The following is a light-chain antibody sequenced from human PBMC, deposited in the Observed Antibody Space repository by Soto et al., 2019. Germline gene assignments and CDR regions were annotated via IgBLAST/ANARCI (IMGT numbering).Light chain of an antibody. CDR1: SSNIGSNY. V-gene: IGLV1-47*01. CDR2: RNN. J-gene: IGLJ2*01. CDR3: AACDDSLSGPV. Sequence: QSVLTQPPSASGTPVQRVTISCSGSSSNIGSNYVYWYQQLPGTAPKLLIYRNNQRPSGVPDRFSGSKSGTSASLAISGLRSEDEADYYCAACDDSLSGPVFGGGTKVTLL.